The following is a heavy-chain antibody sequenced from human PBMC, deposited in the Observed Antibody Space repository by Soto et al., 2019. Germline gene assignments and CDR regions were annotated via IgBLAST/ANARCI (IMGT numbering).Heavy chain of an antibody. CDR2: IIPIFGTP. Sequence: RASVKVSCKASGGTFTNYAFSWVRQAPGQGPEWMGGIIPIFGTPDYAQKFQGRVIITADESTRTVSMELNSLRSDDTAVYYCARERSVGYCITTTCPKPFYYYAMDVWGQGTTVTVSS. D-gene: IGHD2-2*01. V-gene: IGHV1-69*13. CDR1: GGTFTNYA. J-gene: IGHJ6*02. CDR3: ARERSVGYCITTTCPKPFYYYAMDV.